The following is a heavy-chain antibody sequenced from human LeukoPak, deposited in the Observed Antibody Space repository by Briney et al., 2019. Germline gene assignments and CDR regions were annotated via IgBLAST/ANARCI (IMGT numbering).Heavy chain of an antibody. CDR1: GFTFSSYG. D-gene: IGHD1-26*01. J-gene: IGHJ5*02. CDR2: ISGSGGST. V-gene: IGHV3-23*01. Sequence: GGSLRLSCAASGFTFSSYGMHWVRQAPGKGLEWVAAISGSGGSTYYADSVKGRFTISRDNSKNTLYLQMNSLRAEDTAVYYCAKDRNSGNNWFDPWGQGTLVTVSS. CDR3: AKDRNSGNNWFDP.